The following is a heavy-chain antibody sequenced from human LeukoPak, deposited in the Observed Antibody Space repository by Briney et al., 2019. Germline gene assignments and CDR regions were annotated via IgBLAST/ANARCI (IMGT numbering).Heavy chain of an antibody. V-gene: IGHV3-53*01. Sequence: GGSLRLSCAASGFTVSSNYMSWVRQAPGKGLEWVSVIYSGGSTYYADSVKGRLTISRDNSKNTLYLQMNSLRAEDTAVYYCARVGSGYGIYFDYWGQGTLVTVSS. J-gene: IGHJ4*02. D-gene: IGHD1-26*01. CDR3: ARVGSGYGIYFDY. CDR2: IYSGGST. CDR1: GFTVSSNY.